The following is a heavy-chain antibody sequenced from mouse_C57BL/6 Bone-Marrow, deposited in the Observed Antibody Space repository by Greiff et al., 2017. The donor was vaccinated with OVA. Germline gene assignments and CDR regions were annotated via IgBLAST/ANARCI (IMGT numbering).Heavy chain of an antibody. V-gene: IGHV1-59*01. D-gene: IGHD4-1*01. CDR2: IDPSDSYT. CDR3: ARDWEGFAY. Sequence: QVQLQQPGAELVRPGTSVKLSCKASGYTFTSYWMHWVKQRPGQGLEWIGVIDPSDSYTNYNQKFKGKATLTVDTSSSTAYMQRSSLASEDSAVYYCARDWEGFAYWGQGTLVTVSA. J-gene: IGHJ3*01. CDR1: GYTFTSYW.